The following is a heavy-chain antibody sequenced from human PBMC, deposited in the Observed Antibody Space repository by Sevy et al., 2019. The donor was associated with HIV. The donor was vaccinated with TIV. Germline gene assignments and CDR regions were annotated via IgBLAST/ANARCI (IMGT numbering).Heavy chain of an antibody. CDR1: GGSISSSSYY. V-gene: IGHV3-23*01. D-gene: IGHD3-22*01. J-gene: IGHJ4*02. CDR2: ISGSGGST. CDR3: AKGRSGPPHYYDSSADQGEDY. Sequence: ETLSLTCTVSGGSISSSSYYWGWIRQPPGKGLEWVSAISGSGGSTYYADSVKGRFTISRDNSKNTLYLQMNSLRAEDTAVYYCAKGRSGPPHYYDSSADQGEDYWGQGTLVTVSS.